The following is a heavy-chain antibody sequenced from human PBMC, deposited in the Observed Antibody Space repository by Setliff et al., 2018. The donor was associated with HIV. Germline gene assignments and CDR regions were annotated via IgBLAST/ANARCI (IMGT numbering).Heavy chain of an antibody. D-gene: IGHD5-18*01. Sequence: GGSLRLSCAASGFTFSSYDMHWVRQATGKGLEWVSGVSGSGGFTSYADSVKGRFTISRHNSKNTLYLHMNSLRAEDTAVYYCAKEKGAHSYADYWGQGTLVTVSS. V-gene: IGHV3-23*01. CDR2: VSGSGGFT. CDR3: AKEKGAHSYADY. CDR1: GFTFSSYD. J-gene: IGHJ4*02.